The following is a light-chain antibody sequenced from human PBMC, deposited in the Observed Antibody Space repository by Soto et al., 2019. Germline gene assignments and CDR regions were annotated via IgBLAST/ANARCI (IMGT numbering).Light chain of an antibody. J-gene: IGKJ3*01. CDR3: QQYGNSPAT. Sequence: GLTQSPGTLSLSPGERATLSCRASQSVTSTYLAWYQRKPGQAPRLLIYDASSRATGIPDRFSGSGSGTDFTLTITRLEPEDFAVYYCQQYGNSPATFGPGTKVDI. CDR1: QSVTSTY. V-gene: IGKV3-20*01. CDR2: DAS.